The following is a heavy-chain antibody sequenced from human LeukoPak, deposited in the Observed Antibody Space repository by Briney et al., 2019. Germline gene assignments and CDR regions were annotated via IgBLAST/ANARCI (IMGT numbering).Heavy chain of an antibody. D-gene: IGHD5-12*01. CDR3: ARFPTRAYSGYDWDFDY. J-gene: IGHJ4*02. CDR1: GGSISSYY. CDR2: IYYSGST. V-gene: IGHV4-59*08. Sequence: SETLSLTCTVSGGSISSYYRSWIRQPPGKGLEWIGYIYYSGSTNYNPSLKSRVTISVDTSKNQFSLKLSSVTAADRAVYYCARFPTRAYSGYDWDFDYWGQGTLVTVSS.